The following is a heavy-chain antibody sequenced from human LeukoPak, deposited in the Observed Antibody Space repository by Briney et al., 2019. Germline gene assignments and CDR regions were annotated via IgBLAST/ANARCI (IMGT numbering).Heavy chain of an antibody. J-gene: IGHJ4*02. CDR1: GFTFSTYS. V-gene: IGHV3-48*01. CDR3: ARDGIVATIMY. Sequence: GGSPRLSCAASGFTFSTYSINWVRQAPGKGLEWVSHISSSSSIVYYADSVNGRFTISRDNAKNSLYLQMNSLRAEDTAVYYCARDGIVATIMYWGQGTLVTVSS. D-gene: IGHD5-12*01. CDR2: ISSSSSIV.